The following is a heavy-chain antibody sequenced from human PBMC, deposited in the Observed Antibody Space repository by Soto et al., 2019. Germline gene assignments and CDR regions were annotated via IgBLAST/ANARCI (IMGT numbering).Heavy chain of an antibody. CDR2: ISSSSSYI. J-gene: IGHJ5*02. V-gene: IGHV3-21*01. Sequence: PGGSLRLSCAASGFTFSSYSMNWVRQAPGKGLEWVSSISSSSSYIYYADSVKGRFTISRDNAKNSLYLQMNSLRAEDTAVYYCARKEIAVAGIFGWFDPWGQGTLVTVSS. CDR1: GFTFSSYS. CDR3: ARKEIAVAGIFGWFDP. D-gene: IGHD6-19*01.